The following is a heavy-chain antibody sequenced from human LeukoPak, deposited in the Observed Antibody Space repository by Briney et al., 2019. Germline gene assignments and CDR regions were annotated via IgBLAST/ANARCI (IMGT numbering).Heavy chain of an antibody. CDR1: GFTFRSYW. D-gene: IGHD1-1*01. J-gene: IGHJ4*02. V-gene: IGHV3-7*01. Sequence: GGSLRLSCAASGFTFRSYWMSWVRQAPGKGLEWVASMKQDGSEKYYVDSVKGRFTISRDNAKSLLYLQMNSLRAEDTAVYYCARDVTGYVDYWSQGTLVTVSS. CDR2: MKQDGSEK. CDR3: ARDVTGYVDY.